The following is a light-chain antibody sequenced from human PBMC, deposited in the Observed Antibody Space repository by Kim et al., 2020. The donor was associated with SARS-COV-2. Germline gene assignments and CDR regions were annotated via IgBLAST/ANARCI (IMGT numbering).Light chain of an antibody. Sequence: DIQMTQSPSNLSASVGDRVTITCRASQSISSWLAWYQQKPGKATKLLIDKASSLESGVPSRFSGSGSGTEFTLNFSRLQPDDFATYHCQQYSGPRWTVGQGTKVESK. CDR1: QSISSW. CDR3: QQYSGPRWT. J-gene: IGKJ1*01. CDR2: KAS. V-gene: IGKV1-5*03.